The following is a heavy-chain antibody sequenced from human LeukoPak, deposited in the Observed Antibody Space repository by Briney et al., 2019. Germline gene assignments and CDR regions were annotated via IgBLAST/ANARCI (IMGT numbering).Heavy chain of an antibody. V-gene: IGHV1-69*05. D-gene: IGHD3-10*01. CDR2: IIPIFGTA. CDR3: ASVLWFGELLSPYLDY. CDR1: GGTFSSYA. Sequence: SVKVSCKASGGTFSSYAISWVRQAPGQGLDWMGRIIPIFGTANYAQKFQGRVTITTDESTSTAYMELSSLRSEDTAVYYCASVLWFGELLSPYLDYWGQGTLVTVSS. J-gene: IGHJ4*02.